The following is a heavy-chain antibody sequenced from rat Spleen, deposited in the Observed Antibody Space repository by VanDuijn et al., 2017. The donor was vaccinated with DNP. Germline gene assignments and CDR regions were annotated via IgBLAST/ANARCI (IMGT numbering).Heavy chain of an antibody. CDR2: IWSGGST. Sequence: VQLVESGGGLVQPGRSLKVSCVASGFTFSDYYMVWVRQPPGKGLEWIGEIWSGGSTHYNPALKSRLSISRDTSKSQVFSKMNNLQTEDTAMYFCARKYTTDSYVMDAWGQGASGTVSS. CDR3: ARKYTTDSYVMDA. CDR1: GFTFSDYY. V-gene: IGHV2S12*01. J-gene: IGHJ4*01. D-gene: IGHD1-6*01.